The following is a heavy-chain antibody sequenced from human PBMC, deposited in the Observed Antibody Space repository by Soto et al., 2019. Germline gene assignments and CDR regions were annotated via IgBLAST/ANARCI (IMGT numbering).Heavy chain of an antibody. Sequence: QVQLVQSGAEVKKPGSSVKVSCLASGGTFNTFAISWVRQAPGQGLEYMGGIIPMFGTAHYAQKFQGRVTSTADESTRTVYMELSSLRSEGTAVYYCARFSPPRGYYAYWGQGTLVTVSS. CDR1: GGTFNTFA. J-gene: IGHJ4*02. CDR3: ARFSPPRGYYAY. D-gene: IGHD3-22*01. CDR2: IIPMFGTA. V-gene: IGHV1-69*01.